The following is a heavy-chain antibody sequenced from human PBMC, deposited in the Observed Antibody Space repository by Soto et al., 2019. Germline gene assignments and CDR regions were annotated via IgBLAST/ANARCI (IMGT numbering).Heavy chain of an antibody. V-gene: IGHV3-30*18. D-gene: IGHD6-19*01. CDR3: AKDRRIAVAGIDY. CDR2: ISYDGSNK. J-gene: IGHJ4*02. CDR1: GFTFSSYG. Sequence: GGSLRLSCAASGFTFSSYGMHWVRQAPGKGLEWVAVISYDGSNKYYADSVKGRFTISRDNSKNTLYLQMNSLRAEDTAVYYCAKDRRIAVAGIDYWGQGTIVTVYS.